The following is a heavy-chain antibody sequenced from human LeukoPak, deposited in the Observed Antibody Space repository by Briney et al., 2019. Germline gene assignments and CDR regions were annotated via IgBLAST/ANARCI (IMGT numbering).Heavy chain of an antibody. D-gene: IGHD2-15*01. Sequence: ASVKVSRKASGYTFTGYYMHWVRQAPGQGLEWMGWINPNSGGTNYAQKFQGRVTMTRDTSISTAYMELSRLRSDDTAVYYCARSRRYCSGGSCYYRDYYYGMDVWGQGTTVTVSS. CDR1: GYTFTGYY. V-gene: IGHV1-2*02. CDR3: ARSRRYCSGGSCYYRDYYYGMDV. CDR2: INPNSGGT. J-gene: IGHJ6*02.